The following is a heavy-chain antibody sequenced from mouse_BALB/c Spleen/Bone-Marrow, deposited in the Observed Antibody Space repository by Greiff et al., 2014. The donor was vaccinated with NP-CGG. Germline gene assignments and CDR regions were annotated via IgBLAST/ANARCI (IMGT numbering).Heavy chain of an antibody. Sequence: DLVKPGASVKLSCKASGYTFTSYWINWIKQRPGQGLEWIGRIAPGSGSTYYNEMFKGKATLTVDTSSSTAYIQLSSLSFEDSAVYFCARSRDGYFDVWGAGTTVTVSS. J-gene: IGHJ1*01. CDR3: ARSRDGYFDV. CDR1: GYTFTSYW. CDR2: IAPGSGST. V-gene: IGHV1S41*01.